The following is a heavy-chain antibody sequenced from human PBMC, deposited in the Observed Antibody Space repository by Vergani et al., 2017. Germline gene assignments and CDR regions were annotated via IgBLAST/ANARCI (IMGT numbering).Heavy chain of an antibody. Sequence: QVQLQESGPGLVKPSQTLSLTCTVSGGSISSGGYYWSWIRQHPGKGLEWIGYIYYSWSTYYNPSLKSRVTISVDTSKNQFSLKLSSVTAADTAVYYCARESYVGATSLGRAFDIWGQGTMVTVSS. D-gene: IGHD1-26*01. V-gene: IGHV4-31*03. CDR1: GGSISSGGYY. J-gene: IGHJ3*02. CDR2: IYYSWST. CDR3: ARESYVGATSLGRAFDI.